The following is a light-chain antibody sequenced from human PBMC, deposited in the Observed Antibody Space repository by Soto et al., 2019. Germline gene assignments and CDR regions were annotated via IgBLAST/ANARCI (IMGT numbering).Light chain of an antibody. V-gene: IGLV1-47*01. J-gene: IGLJ3*02. CDR1: ISNIGSDF. Sequence: QSVLTQPPSASATPGQRVTISCSGSISNIGSDFVFWYQQLPGTAPKLLIYRNNQRPSGVPDRFSGSKSGTSAPLAISGLRSEDEADYYCAAWDHSLSGWMIGGGTKVTVL. CDR3: AAWDHSLSGWM. CDR2: RNN.